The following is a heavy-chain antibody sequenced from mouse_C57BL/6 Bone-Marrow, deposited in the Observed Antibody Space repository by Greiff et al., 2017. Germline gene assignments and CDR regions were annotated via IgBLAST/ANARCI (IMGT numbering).Heavy chain of an antibody. CDR1: YFAFIASS. CDR2: FSLLRVAT. V-gene: IGHV1-49*01. CDR3: ARGGSFDY. D-gene: IGHD1-1*02. J-gene: IGHJ2*01. Sequence: LQPSGAELVRPGSSVTLSCTDSYFAFIASSMHWVKQRPGHGLEWIGSFSLLRVATEYSANFKGKSPLTANTSSSTAYMELSSLTSEDSAVYYCARGGSFDYGSQVTTLTLHS.